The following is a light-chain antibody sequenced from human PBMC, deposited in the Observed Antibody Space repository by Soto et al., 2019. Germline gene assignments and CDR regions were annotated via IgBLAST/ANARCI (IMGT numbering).Light chain of an antibody. CDR3: QQSYNSPQT. CDR2: AAS. Sequence: DSQMNQSTTSLSASVGDEVTITCRASQTIMTYLNWYQLKPGKPPRLLIYAASSLQSGVPSRFSGSGSGTDFTLTISSLQPEDFATYSCQQSYNSPQTFGRGTNVDIK. J-gene: IGKJ1*01. V-gene: IGKV1-39*01. CDR1: QTIMTY.